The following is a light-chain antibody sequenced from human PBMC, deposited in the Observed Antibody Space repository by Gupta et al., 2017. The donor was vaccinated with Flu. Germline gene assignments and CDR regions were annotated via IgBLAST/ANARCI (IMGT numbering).Light chain of an antibody. CDR2: EVV. V-gene: IGLV2-8*01. CDR1: LYNLGAYNY. Sequence: QSALTQPPPASGSPGQSVTFSCTGTLYNLGAYNYVSWYQHHPGKARRLLIYEVVRRPAGVPGRFSGSKAGNTASLTVSGHQEEDEAYYYCSSDAGSNNLLFGGGTKLTVL. J-gene: IGLJ3*02. CDR3: SSDAGSNNLL.